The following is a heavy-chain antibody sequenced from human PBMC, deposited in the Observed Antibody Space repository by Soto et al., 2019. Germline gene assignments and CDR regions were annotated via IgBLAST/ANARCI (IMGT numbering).Heavy chain of an antibody. CDR3: ARHGPGGSYSDY. CDR2: IYYSGST. Sequence: QLQLQESGPGLVKPSETLSLTCTVSGGSISSSSYYWGWIRQPPGKGLEWIGSIYYSGSTYYNPSLKSRVTISVDTSKNQFSLTLRSVTAADTAVYYCARHGPGGSYSDYWGQGTLVTVSS. D-gene: IGHD1-26*01. CDR1: GGSISSSSYY. J-gene: IGHJ4*02. V-gene: IGHV4-39*01.